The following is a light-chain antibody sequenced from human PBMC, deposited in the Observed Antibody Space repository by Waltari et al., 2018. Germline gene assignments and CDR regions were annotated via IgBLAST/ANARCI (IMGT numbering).Light chain of an antibody. CDR2: WAS. CDR3: QQYRITPLT. Sequence: DIVMTQSPDSLAVSLGERATIHCKSSQSVLFSSNHKNYLAWYQQKPGQPPKLVIYWASSREAGVPDRFSGSGSGTDFTLTISSLEAEDVAVYYCQQYRITPLTFGQGTRLEIK. V-gene: IGKV4-1*01. CDR1: QSVLFSSNHKNY. J-gene: IGKJ5*01.